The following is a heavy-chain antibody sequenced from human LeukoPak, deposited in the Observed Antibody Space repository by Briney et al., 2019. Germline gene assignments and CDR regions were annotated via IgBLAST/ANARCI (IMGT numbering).Heavy chain of an antibody. CDR2: IYYRGST. CDR3: ASQYSSGYYYDRGFGVFDI. Sequence: PSETLSLTCSVSGGSISSYYWSWIRQPPGKGLEWIGYIYYRGSTNYNPSLKSRVTISVDTSKNQFSLKLSSVTAADTAAYYCASQYSSGYYYDRGFGVFDIWGQGTMVTVSS. J-gene: IGHJ3*02. D-gene: IGHD3-22*01. CDR1: GGSISSYY. V-gene: IGHV4-59*08.